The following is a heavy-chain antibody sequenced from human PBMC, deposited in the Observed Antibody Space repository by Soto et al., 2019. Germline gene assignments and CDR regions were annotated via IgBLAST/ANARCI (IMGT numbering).Heavy chain of an antibody. CDR2: IYYTGSA. V-gene: IGHV4-39*01. Sequence: PSGTLSLTFTISGGSISFSTYYWGWIRQPPGKGLEWIGSIYYTGSAYCNPSLKSRVTIFLGPSNNQLSLKLSSVTAADTAVYFCAIGQYLAWSPYWGQGTLVTVSS. CDR1: GGSISFSTYY. J-gene: IGHJ4*02. CDR3: AIGQYLAWSPY. D-gene: IGHD2-15*01.